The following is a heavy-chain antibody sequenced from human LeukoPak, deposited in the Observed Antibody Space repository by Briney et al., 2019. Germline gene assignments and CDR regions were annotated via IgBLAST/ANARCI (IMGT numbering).Heavy chain of an antibody. CDR1: GFTFSSYS. D-gene: IGHD5-12*01. V-gene: IGHV3-21*01. J-gene: IGHJ4*02. Sequence: GGSLRLSCAASGFTFSSYSMNWVRQAPGKGLEWVSSISSSSSYIYYADSVKGRFTISRDNAKNSLYLQMNSLRAEDTAVYYRAREDIVATFDYWGQGTLLTVSS. CDR2: ISSSSSYI. CDR3: AREDIVATFDY.